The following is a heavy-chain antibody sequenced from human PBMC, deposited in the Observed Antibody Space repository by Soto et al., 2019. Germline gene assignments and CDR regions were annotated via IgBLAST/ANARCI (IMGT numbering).Heavy chain of an antibody. Sequence: PSETLSLTCTVSGGSTSSGDYYWSWIRQPPGKGLEWIGYIYYSGSTYYNPSLKSRITISVDTSKNQFALKLISVTAADTDVYYCARSGPLYDSSGFYWYFDLWGRGTLVTVSS. D-gene: IGHD3-22*01. CDR1: GGSTSSGDYY. V-gene: IGHV4-30-4*01. J-gene: IGHJ2*01. CDR3: ARSGPLYDSSGFYWYFDL. CDR2: IYYSGST.